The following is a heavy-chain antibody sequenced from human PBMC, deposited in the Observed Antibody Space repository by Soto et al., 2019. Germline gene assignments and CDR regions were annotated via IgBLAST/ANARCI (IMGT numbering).Heavy chain of an antibody. CDR2: IYHSGST. Sequence: QVQLQESGPGLVKPSGTLSLTCAVSGGSISSSNWWSWVRQPPGKGLEWIGEIYHSGSTNYNPSLKSRVTISVDKSKNQFSLKLSSVTAADTAVYYCARVGLWFGELSGVRGGAPPPGTPYNWFDPWGQGTLVTVSS. D-gene: IGHD3-10*01. CDR1: GGSISSSNW. V-gene: IGHV4-4*02. CDR3: ARVGLWFGELSGVRGGAPPPGTPYNWFDP. J-gene: IGHJ5*02.